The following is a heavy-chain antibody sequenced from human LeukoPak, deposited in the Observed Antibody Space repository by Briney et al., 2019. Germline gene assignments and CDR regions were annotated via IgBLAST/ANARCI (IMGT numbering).Heavy chain of an antibody. Sequence: GASVKVSCKASGYTFTGYYMHWVRQAPGQGLEWMGIINPSGGSTSYAQKFQGRVTMTRDTSTSTVYMELSSLRSEDTAVYYCARDPSPYYDFWSGYRSYGMDVWGQGTTVTVSS. CDR1: GYTFTGYY. D-gene: IGHD3-3*01. V-gene: IGHV1-46*01. J-gene: IGHJ6*02. CDR2: INPSGGST. CDR3: ARDPSPYYDFWSGYRSYGMDV.